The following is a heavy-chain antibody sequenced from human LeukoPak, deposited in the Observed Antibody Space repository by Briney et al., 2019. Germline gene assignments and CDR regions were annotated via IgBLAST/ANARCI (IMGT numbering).Heavy chain of an antibody. CDR1: GFTFSSYS. D-gene: IGHD3-10*01. CDR3: VTYYYGSGNPFDY. Sequence: VGSLRLSCAASGFTFSSYSMNWVRQAPGKGLEWVSSISSSSYIYYADSVKGRFTISRDNAKNSLYLQMNSLRAEDTAVYYCVTYYYGSGNPFDYWGQGTLVTVSS. J-gene: IGHJ4*02. CDR2: ISSSSYI. V-gene: IGHV3-21*01.